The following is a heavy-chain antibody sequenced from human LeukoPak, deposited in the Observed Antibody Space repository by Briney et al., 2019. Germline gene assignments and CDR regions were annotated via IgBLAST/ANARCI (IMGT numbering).Heavy chain of an antibody. CDR3: ARLRRIVVVIAIYYYFDY. D-gene: IGHD2-21*01. J-gene: IGHJ4*02. V-gene: IGHV4-39*01. Sequence: SETLSLTCTVSGGSISSSSYYWGWIRQPPGKGLEWIGSIYYSGGTYYNPSLKSRVTISVDTSKNQFSLKLSSVTAADTAVYYCARLRRIVVVIAIYYYFDYWGQGTLVTVSS. CDR1: GGSISSSSYY. CDR2: IYYSGGT.